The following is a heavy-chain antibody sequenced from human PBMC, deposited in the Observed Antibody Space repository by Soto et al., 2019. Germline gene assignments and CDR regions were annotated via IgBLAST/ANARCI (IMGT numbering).Heavy chain of an antibody. J-gene: IGHJ6*02. CDR2: MNPNSGNT. CDR3: ARHVMVVRSYYYYGMEV. D-gene: IGHD2-2*01. V-gene: IGHV1-8*02. Sequence: ASVKVSCKASGYTFTSYDINWVRQATGQGLEWMGWMNPNSGNTGYAQKFQGRVTMTRNTSISIAYMELSSLRSEDTAVYYCARHVMVVRSYYYYGMEVWGQGTTVTVSS. CDR1: GYTFTSYD.